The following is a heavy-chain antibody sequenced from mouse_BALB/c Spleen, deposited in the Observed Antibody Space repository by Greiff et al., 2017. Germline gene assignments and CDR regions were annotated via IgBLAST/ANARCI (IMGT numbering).Heavy chain of an antibody. CDR2: IYPGDGDT. V-gene: IGHV1-82*01. J-gene: IGHJ4*01. CDR1: GYAFSSSW. CDR3: ARGPYYAMDY. Sequence: VKLVESGPELVKPGASVKISCKASGYAFSSSWMNWVKQRPGQGLEWIGRIYPGDGDTNYNGKFKGKATLTADKSSSTAYMQLSSLTSVDSAVYFCARGPYYAMDYWGQGTSVTVSS.